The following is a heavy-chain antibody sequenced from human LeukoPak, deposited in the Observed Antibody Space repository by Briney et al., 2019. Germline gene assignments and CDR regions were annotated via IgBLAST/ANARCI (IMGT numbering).Heavy chain of an antibody. CDR3: ASYGSGSYGNYMDV. CDR2: ISGDGGCT. CDR1: GFTFDDYA. D-gene: IGHD3-10*01. V-gene: IGHV3-43*02. Sequence: GGSLRLSCAASGFTFDDYAMNWVRQAPGKGLEWVSLISGDGGCTYYADSVKGRFTISRDNSKNSLYLQMNSLRTEDTALYYCASYGSGSYGNYMDVWGKGTTVTVSS. J-gene: IGHJ6*03.